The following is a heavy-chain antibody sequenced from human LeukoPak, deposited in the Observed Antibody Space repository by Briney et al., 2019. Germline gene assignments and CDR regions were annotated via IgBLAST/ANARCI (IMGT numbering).Heavy chain of an antibody. CDR2: IIPIFGTA. Sequence: SVKVSCKASGGTFSSYAISGVQQAPGQGLEWMEGIIPIFGTANYPQKFQGRVTITADESTSTAYMELSSLRSEDTAVYYCASKRNMVRGVISWFDPWGQGTLVTVSS. J-gene: IGHJ5*02. CDR1: GGTFSSYA. V-gene: IGHV1-69*13. CDR3: ASKRNMVRGVISWFDP. D-gene: IGHD3-10*01.